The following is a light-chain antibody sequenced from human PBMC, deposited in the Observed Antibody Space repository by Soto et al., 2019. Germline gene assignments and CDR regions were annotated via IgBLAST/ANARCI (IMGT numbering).Light chain of an antibody. CDR2: GAS. CDR1: QSVNID. Sequence: EIVMTQSPATLSLSPGERATLSFMASQSVNIDLAWYQQKPGQAPRLVIYGASTRATGFPARFSGGGSGTDFTLTISRLEPEDFAVYYCQQRSNWSGTFGQGTKVDIK. J-gene: IGKJ1*01. V-gene: IGKV3-11*01. CDR3: QQRSNWSGT.